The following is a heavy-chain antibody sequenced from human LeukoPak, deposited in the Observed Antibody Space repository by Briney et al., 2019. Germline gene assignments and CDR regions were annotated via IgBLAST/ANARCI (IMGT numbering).Heavy chain of an antibody. D-gene: IGHD6-13*01. Sequence: PSETLSLTCTVSGGSISSSSYYWGWLRQPPGKGLEWIGSIYYSGSTYYNPSLKSRVTISVDTSKNQFSLKLSSVTAADTAVYYCARGSSSWCLDYWGQGTLVTVSS. J-gene: IGHJ4*02. V-gene: IGHV4-39*07. CDR3: ARGSSSWCLDY. CDR1: GGSISSSSYY. CDR2: IYYSGST.